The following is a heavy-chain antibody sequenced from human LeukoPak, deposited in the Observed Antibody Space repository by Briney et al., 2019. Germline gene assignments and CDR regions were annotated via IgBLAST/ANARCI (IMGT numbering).Heavy chain of an antibody. V-gene: IGHV1-2*02. CDR1: GYTFTGYY. J-gene: IGHJ5*02. D-gene: IGHD3-10*01. CDR3: ARGGSGSYFSWLDP. CDR2: INPNSGGT. Sequence: ASVKVSCKASGYTFTGYYMHWVRQAPGQGLECMGWINPNSGGTNYAQKFQGRVTMTRDTSISTAYMELSRLRSDDTAVYYCARGGSGSYFSWLDPWGQGNLVTVSS.